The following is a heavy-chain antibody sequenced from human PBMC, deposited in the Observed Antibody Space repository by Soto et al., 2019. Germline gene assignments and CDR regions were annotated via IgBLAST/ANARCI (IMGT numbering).Heavy chain of an antibody. J-gene: IGHJ6*02. D-gene: IGHD3-9*01. CDR2: MYPNSGNT. V-gene: IGHV1-8*01. CDR3: ARVGFRYFDWLVRLYYYYGMDV. Sequence: QVQLVQSGAEVKKPGASVKVSCKASGYTFTSYDINWVRQATGQGLEWMGWMYPNSGNTGYAQKFQGRVNMTRNTSISTAYMELSSLRSVDTAVYYCARVGFRYFDWLVRLYYYYGMDVWVQGTTVTVSS. CDR1: GYTFTSYD.